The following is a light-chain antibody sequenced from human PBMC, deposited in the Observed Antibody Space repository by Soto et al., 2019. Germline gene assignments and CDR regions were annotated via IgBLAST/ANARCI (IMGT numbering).Light chain of an antibody. CDR2: DVS. Sequence: QSALTQPASVSGSPGQSITISCTGTSSDVGGYNYVSWYQQHPGKAPKLMIYDVSNRPSGVSNRFSGSKSGNTASLTISGLQAEDEADNYCSAYISTRALGVFGGGTKLPIL. J-gene: IGLJ2*01. CDR3: SAYISTRALGV. V-gene: IGLV2-14*01. CDR1: SSDVGGYNY.